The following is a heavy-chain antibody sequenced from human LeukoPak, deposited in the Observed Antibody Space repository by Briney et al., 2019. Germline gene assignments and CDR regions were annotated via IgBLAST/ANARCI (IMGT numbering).Heavy chain of an antibody. CDR3: ARISYGDLYFDY. V-gene: IGHV4-59*08. J-gene: IGHJ4*02. CDR2: IYYSGST. CDR1: GGSISSYY. Sequence: PSETLSLTCTVSGGSISSYYWSWIRQPPGKGLEWIGYIYYSGSTNYNPSLKSRVTISADTSKTRFSLRLSSVTAADTAVYYCARISYGDLYFDYWGQGTLVTVSS. D-gene: IGHD4-17*01.